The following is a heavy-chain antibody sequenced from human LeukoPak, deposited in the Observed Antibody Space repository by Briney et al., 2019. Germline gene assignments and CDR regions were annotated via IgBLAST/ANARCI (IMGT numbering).Heavy chain of an antibody. CDR3: AKGDLAVAVYFDY. CDR2: ISYDGSNK. CDR1: G. J-gene: IGHJ4*02. Sequence: GMHWVRQAPGKGLEWVAVISYDGSNKYYADSVKGRFTISRDNSKNTLYLQMNSLRAEDTAVYYCAKGDLAVAVYFDYWGQGTLVTVSS. V-gene: IGHV3-30*18. D-gene: IGHD6-19*01.